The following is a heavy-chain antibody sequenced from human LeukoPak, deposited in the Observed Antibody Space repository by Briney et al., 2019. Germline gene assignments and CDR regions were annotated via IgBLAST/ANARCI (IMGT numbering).Heavy chain of an antibody. V-gene: IGHV3-21*01. CDR3: ASRTGTDWYFDL. CDR2: ISSSSSYI. Sequence: GGSLRLSCAASGFTFSSYSMNWVRQAPGKGLEWVSSISSSSSYIYYADSVKGRFTISRDNAKNSLYLQMNSLRAEDTAVYYCASRTGTDWYFDLWGRGTLVTVSS. D-gene: IGHD1/OR15-1a*01. CDR1: GFTFSSYS. J-gene: IGHJ2*01.